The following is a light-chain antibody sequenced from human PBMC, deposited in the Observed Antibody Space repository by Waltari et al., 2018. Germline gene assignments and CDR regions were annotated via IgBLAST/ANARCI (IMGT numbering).Light chain of an antibody. J-gene: IGKJ1*01. V-gene: IGKV2-29*02. CDR2: RVS. CDR1: QSLLHSNGNTY. Sequence: DIVMTQTQLSLPVTPGEPASISCRSSQSLLHSNGNTYLYWYLQKPGQPPRLLIYRVSNRFSGVPDRFSGSGSGTDFTLKISRVEAEDVGVYYCMQALQTPRTFGQGTKVELK. CDR3: MQALQTPRT.